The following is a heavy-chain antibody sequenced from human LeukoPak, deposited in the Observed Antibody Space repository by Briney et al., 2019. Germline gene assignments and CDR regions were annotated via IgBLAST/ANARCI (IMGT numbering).Heavy chain of an antibody. CDR3: ARDRNGYYDSSGYIDY. CDR2: ISAYNGNT. J-gene: IGHJ4*02. Sequence: ASVKVSCKASGYFFTSYGISWVRQAPGQGLEWMGWISAYNGNTNYAQKLQGRVTMTTDTSTSTAYMELRSLRSDDTAVYYCARDRNGYYDSSGYIDYWGQGTLVTVSS. V-gene: IGHV1-18*01. D-gene: IGHD3-22*01. CDR1: GYFFTSYG.